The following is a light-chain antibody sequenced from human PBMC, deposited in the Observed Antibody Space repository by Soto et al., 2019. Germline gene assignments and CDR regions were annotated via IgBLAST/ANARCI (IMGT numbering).Light chain of an antibody. J-gene: IGKJ4*01. Sequence: DIQMTQSPSSLSASVGDRVTITCRASQRITSYLNWYQQKPGKAPKLLIYAASSLQSGVPSRFSGSGSGTDFTLTISSLQPEDCAVYYCQQSYNTPLTFGGGTKVEIK. CDR1: QRITSY. V-gene: IGKV1-39*01. CDR3: QQSYNTPLT. CDR2: AAS.